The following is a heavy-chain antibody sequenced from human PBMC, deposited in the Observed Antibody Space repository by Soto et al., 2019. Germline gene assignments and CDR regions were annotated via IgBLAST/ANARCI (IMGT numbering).Heavy chain of an antibody. CDR1: GGSVSSRDYY. J-gene: IGHJ6*02. CDR3: ARDPMPDHYYYGMDV. D-gene: IGHD2-2*01. CDR2: IYFSGST. V-gene: IGHV4-30-4*01. Sequence: SETLSLTCAVSGGSVSSRDYYWSWVRQSPGKGLEWIGYIYFSGSTYYNPSLKSRISMSVDTSKNQFSLRLSSVTAADTAVYYCARDPMPDHYYYGMDVWGQGTTVTVSS.